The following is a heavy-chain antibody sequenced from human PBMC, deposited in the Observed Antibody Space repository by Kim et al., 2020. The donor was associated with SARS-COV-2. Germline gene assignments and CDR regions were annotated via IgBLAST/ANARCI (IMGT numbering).Heavy chain of an antibody. Sequence: SETLSLTCTVSGGSISSYYWSWIRQPPGKGLEWIGYIYYSGSTNYNPSLKSRVTISVDTSKNQFSLKLSSVTAADTAVYYCARDNATRNGMDVWGQGTTVTVSS. CDR3: ARDNATRNGMDV. J-gene: IGHJ6*02. V-gene: IGHV4-59*01. CDR2: IYYSGST. D-gene: IGHD5-12*01. CDR1: GGSISSYY.